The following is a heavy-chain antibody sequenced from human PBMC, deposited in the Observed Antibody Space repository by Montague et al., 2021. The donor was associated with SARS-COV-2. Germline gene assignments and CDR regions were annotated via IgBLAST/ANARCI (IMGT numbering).Heavy chain of an antibody. CDR2: ISDSGST. V-gene: IGHV4-59*01. CDR1: GTSITSYY. CDR3: ARGCLSYFGAGSHSYGMDV. D-gene: IGHD3-10*01. J-gene: IGHJ6*02. Sequence: SETLSLTCSVSGTSITSYYWNWIRQPPGKGLEWIGYISDSGSTXXXPSXXXRVTMSVDTSKNQMSLKLTSVTAADTAVYYCARGCLSYFGAGSHSYGMDVWGQGTTVTVSS.